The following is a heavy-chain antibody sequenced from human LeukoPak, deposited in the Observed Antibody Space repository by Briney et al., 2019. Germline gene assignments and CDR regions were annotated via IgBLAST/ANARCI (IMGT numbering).Heavy chain of an antibody. CDR2: IRYDGTVK. D-gene: IGHD5-12*01. V-gene: IGHV3-7*01. Sequence: PGGSLRLSCTASGLDFRTSWMSWVRQSPGKGLEFLANIRYDGTVKNYLASVKGRFTISRDNAKNSLYLQMDSLRADDTAVYYCARDRGYSGYATIDYWGQGTLVTVSS. CDR3: ARDRGYSGYATIDY. J-gene: IGHJ4*02. CDR1: GLDFRTSW.